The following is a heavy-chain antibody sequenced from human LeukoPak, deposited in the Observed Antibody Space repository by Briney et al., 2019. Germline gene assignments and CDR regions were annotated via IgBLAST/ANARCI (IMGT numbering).Heavy chain of an antibody. D-gene: IGHD3-22*01. J-gene: IGHJ3*02. CDR1: GFTFSSYA. Sequence: PGGSLRLSCAASGFTFSSYAMSWVRQAPGKGLEWVSAISGSGGSTYYADSVKGRFTISRDNSKNTLYLQMNSLRAEDTAVYYCAKGVRYYYDSSGSPDAFDIWGQGTMVTVSS. CDR3: AKGVRYYYDSSGSPDAFDI. CDR2: ISGSGGST. V-gene: IGHV3-23*01.